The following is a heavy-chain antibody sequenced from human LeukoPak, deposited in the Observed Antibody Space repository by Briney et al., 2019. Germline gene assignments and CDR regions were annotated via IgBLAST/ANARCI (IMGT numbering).Heavy chain of an antibody. CDR3: ARGGIAAAGRVYYYYYMDV. V-gene: IGHV1-18*01. CDR2: ISAYNGNT. D-gene: IGHD6-13*01. Sequence: ASVKVSCKASGYTFTSYGISWVRQAPGQGLEWMGWISAYNGNTNYAQKLQGRVTMTTDTSTSTAYMELSRLRSDDTAVYYCARGGIAAAGRVYYYYYMDVWGKGTTVTVSS. CDR1: GYTFTSYG. J-gene: IGHJ6*03.